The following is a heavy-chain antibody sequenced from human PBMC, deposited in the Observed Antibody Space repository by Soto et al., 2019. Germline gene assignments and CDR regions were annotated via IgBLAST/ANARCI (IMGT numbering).Heavy chain of an antibody. Sequence: SQTLSLTCAISGDSVSSNSAAWNWIRQSPSRGLEWLGRTYCRSRWYNDYAVSVRSRITVNPDTSKNQFSLQLTSVTPEDTAVYYCAGTTSHYWYYMDVWGKGTTVTVS. D-gene: IGHD1-7*01. V-gene: IGHV6-1*01. CDR2: TYCRSRWYN. CDR3: AGTTSHYWYYMDV. CDR1: GDSVSSNSAA. J-gene: IGHJ6*03.